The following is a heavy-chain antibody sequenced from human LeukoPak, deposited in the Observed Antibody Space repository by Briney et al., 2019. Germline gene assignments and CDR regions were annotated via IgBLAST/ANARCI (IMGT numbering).Heavy chain of an antibody. CDR2: IKSKTDGGTT. CDR1: GFTFSNAW. CDR3: TIGYSSGWYRVTLSY. D-gene: IGHD6-19*01. Sequence: GGSLRLSCAASGFTFSNAWMSWVRQAPGKGLEWVGRIKSKTDGGTTDYAAPVKGRFTISRDDSKNTLYLQMNSLKTEDTAVYYCTIGYSSGWYRVTLSYWGQGTLVTVSS. J-gene: IGHJ4*02. V-gene: IGHV3-15*01.